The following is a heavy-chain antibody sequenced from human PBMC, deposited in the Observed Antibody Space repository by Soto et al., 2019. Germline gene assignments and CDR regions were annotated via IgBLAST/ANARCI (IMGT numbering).Heavy chain of an antibody. CDR3: TTVLPFTGGGVIAT. CDR1: GFTFSNLW. Sequence: EVQLVESGGGLIKPGGSLRLSCVASGFTFSNLWMTWVRQAPGKGLEWVCRIKSNVNGGTKDYSATVKGRFTISRDDSKGTLYLEMNSLKPEDTAVYYCTTVLPFTGGGVIATWGQGTMVTVSS. CDR2: IKSNVNGGTK. V-gene: IGHV3-15*01. D-gene: IGHD3-16*01. J-gene: IGHJ3*01.